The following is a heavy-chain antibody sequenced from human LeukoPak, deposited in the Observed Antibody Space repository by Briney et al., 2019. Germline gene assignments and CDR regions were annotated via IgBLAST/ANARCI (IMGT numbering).Heavy chain of an antibody. Sequence: GASVKVSCKASGYTFSAYAVHWVRQAPGQSLEWMGWARAGPTETPYCQNFQGRVTITRDASANIAYMELTSLRSEDTAVYYCARGDGFTLDFWGQGTPVTVSS. J-gene: IGHJ4*02. CDR3: ARGDGFTLDF. CDR1: GYTFSAYA. V-gene: IGHV1-3*01. D-gene: IGHD5-24*01. CDR2: ARAGPTET.